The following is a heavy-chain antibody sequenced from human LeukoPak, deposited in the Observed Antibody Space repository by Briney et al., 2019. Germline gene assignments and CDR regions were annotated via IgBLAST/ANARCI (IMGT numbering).Heavy chain of an antibody. CDR2: IYYSGGT. CDR3: ARGSSGWSKVNWFDP. CDR1: GGSISSYY. J-gene: IGHJ5*02. V-gene: IGHV4-59*01. D-gene: IGHD6-19*01. Sequence: SETLSLTCTVSGGSISSYYWSWIRQPPGKGLEWIGYIYYSGGTNYNPSLKSRVTISVDTSENQFSLKLSSVTAADTAVYYCARGSSGWSKVNWFDPWGQGTLVTVSS.